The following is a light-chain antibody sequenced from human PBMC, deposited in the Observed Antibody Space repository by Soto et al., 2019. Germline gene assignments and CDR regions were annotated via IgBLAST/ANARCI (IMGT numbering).Light chain of an antibody. Sequence: EIVMTQSPATLSVSPGERATLSCRASQSVSGNLAWYQQRPNQAPRLLIYGASTRATGIPARFSGSGSGTEFTLTITGLQSEDFAVYFCQQYNKWPRTFGQGTQVEVK. CDR1: QSVSGN. CDR3: QQYNKWPRT. CDR2: GAS. J-gene: IGKJ1*01. V-gene: IGKV3-15*01.